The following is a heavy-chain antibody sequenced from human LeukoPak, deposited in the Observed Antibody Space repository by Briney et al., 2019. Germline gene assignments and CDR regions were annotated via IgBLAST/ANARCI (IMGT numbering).Heavy chain of an antibody. CDR1: GYTFTSYG. V-gene: IGHV1-18*01. D-gene: IGHD2-2*01. CDR2: ISAYNGNT. J-gene: IGHJ4*02. CDR3: ARLKPLVVVPAAPDY. Sequence: GASVKVSCKASGYTFTSYGISWVRQAPGQGLEWMGWISAYNGNTNYAQKLQGRVTMTTDTSTSTAYMELRSLGSDDTAVYYCARLKPLVVVPAAPDYWGQGTLVTVSS.